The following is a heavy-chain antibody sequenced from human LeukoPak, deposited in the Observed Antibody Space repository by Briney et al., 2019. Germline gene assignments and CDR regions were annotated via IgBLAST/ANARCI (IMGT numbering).Heavy chain of an antibody. D-gene: IGHD3-10*02. J-gene: IGHJ3*01. CDR3: ARDHSMFRQPADAFDV. CDR1: GFTFSSYS. V-gene: IGHV3-21*01. CDR2: IRSSSRYI. Sequence: GGSLTRSCAASGFTFSSYSMNWVRQAPGKGLEWVSSIRSSSRYIYNADSVKGRFTISRDNAKNSLYLQMNSLRAEDTAVYYCARDHSMFRQPADAFDVWGQGTMVTV.